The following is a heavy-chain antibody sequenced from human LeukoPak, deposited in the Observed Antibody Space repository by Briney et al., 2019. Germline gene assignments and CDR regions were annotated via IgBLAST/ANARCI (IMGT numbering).Heavy chain of an antibody. V-gene: IGHV3-15*01. Sequence: PGGSLRLSCTVSGFTFSSAWMSWVRQAPGKGLEWVGRIRSQTDGGTTDHGAPVQGRFTISRDDSQSTVYLQMTSLKIEDTAVYFCTTAPDSGSRDDYWGPGTLVTVSS. CDR1: GFTFSSAW. J-gene: IGHJ4*02. CDR2: IRSQTDGGTT. D-gene: IGHD1-26*01. CDR3: TTAPDSGSRDDY.